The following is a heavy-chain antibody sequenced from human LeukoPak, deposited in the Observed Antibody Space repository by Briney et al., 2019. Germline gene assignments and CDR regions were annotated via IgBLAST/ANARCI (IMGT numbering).Heavy chain of an antibody. V-gene: IGHV4-39*07. Sequence: SETLSLTCTVSGGSISSYYWSWIRQPPGKGLEWIGSIYYSGSTYYNPSLKSRVTISVDTSKNQFSLKLSSVTAADTAVYYCARLLLWFGELSPSGAFDIWGQGTMVTVSS. CDR1: GGSISSYY. CDR2: IYYSGST. D-gene: IGHD3-10*01. J-gene: IGHJ3*02. CDR3: ARLLLWFGELSPSGAFDI.